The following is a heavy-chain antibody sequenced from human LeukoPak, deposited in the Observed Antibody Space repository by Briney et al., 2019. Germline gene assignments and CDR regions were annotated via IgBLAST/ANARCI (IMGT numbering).Heavy chain of an antibody. J-gene: IGHJ1*01. CDR3: ARQDRYRYYYNSSGHISH. V-gene: IGHV3-53*01. CDR1: GFTVSSNY. CDR2: IYSGGST. Sequence: GGSLRLSCAASGFTVSSNYMSWVRQAPGKGLQWVSVIYSGGSTYYADSVKGRFTISRDNSKNTLYLQMNSLRAEDTAVYYCARQDRYRYYYNSSGHISHWGQGTLVTVSS. D-gene: IGHD3-22*01.